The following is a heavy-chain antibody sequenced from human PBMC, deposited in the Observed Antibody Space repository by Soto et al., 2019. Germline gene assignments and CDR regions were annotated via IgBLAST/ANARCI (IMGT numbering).Heavy chain of an antibody. J-gene: IGHJ6*02. V-gene: IGHV1-69*06. D-gene: IGHD2-8*01. CDR3: ARDAGGYCTNGVCGGGMDV. Sequence: QVQLVQSGAEVKKPGSSVKVSCKASGGTFSSYAISWVRQAPEQGLEWMGGIIPIFGTANYAQKFQGRVTITADKSTSTAYMELSSLRSEDTAVYYCARDAGGYCTNGVCGGGMDVWGQGTTVTVSS. CDR1: GGTFSSYA. CDR2: IIPIFGTA.